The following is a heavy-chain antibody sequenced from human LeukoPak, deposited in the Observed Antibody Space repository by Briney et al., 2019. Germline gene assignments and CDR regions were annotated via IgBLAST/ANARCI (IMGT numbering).Heavy chain of an antibody. Sequence: GGSLRLSCAASGFTFSYYSMNWVRQAPGKGLEWVSYISSSSSTIYYADSVKGRFTISRDNAEHSLYLQMNSLRAEDTAVYYCARDTRYQLPLPYYYGMDVWGQGTTVTVSS. D-gene: IGHD2-2*01. J-gene: IGHJ6*02. V-gene: IGHV3-48*04. CDR3: ARDTRYQLPLPYYYGMDV. CDR2: ISSSSSTI. CDR1: GFTFSYYS.